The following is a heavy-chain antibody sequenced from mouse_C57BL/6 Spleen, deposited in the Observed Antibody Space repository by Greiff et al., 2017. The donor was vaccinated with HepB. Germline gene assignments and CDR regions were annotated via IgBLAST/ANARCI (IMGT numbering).Heavy chain of an antibody. V-gene: IGHV1-54*01. CDR1: GYAFTNYL. J-gene: IGHJ2*01. CDR3: ARGGNYDY. CDR2: INPGSGGT. D-gene: IGHD2-1*01. Sequence: VQLQQSGAELVRPGTSVKVSCKASGYAFTNYLIEWVKQRPGQGLEWIGVINPGSGGTNYNEKFKGKATLTADKSSSTAYMQLSSLTSEDSAVYCCARGGNYDYWGQGTTLTVSS.